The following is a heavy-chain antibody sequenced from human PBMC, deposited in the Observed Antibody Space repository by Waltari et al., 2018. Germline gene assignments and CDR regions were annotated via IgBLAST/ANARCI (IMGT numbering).Heavy chain of an antibody. Sequence: QVQLQQWGAGLLKPSETLSLTCAVYGGSFSGYYWSWLRTPPGTGLEWIGEINHSGSTNYNPSLKSRVTISVDTSKNQFSLKLSSVTAADTAVYYCARVLGYCSSTSCWAYYFDYWGQGTLVTVSS. D-gene: IGHD2-2*01. J-gene: IGHJ4*02. CDR1: GGSFSGYY. CDR3: ARVLGYCSSTSCWAYYFDY. V-gene: IGHV4-34*01. CDR2: INHSGST.